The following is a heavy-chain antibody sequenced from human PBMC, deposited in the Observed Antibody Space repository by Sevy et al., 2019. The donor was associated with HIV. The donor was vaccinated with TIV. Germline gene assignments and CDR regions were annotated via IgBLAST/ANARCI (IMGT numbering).Heavy chain of an antibody. J-gene: IGHJ5*02. Sequence: GGSLRLSCVASGFTFSDYWMTWVRQAPGKGLEWVAFIWHDGSNKYMADSVKGRFTISRDNSKNTLFLQMNSLTVEDTAVYYCARETDNSARWLDPWGQGTLVTVSS. D-gene: IGHD4-4*01. CDR2: IWHDGSNK. CDR3: ARETDNSARWLDP. V-gene: IGHV3-33*08. CDR1: GFTFSDYW.